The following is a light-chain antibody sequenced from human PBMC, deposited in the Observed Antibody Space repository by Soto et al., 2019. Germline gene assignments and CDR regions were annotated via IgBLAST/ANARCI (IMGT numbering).Light chain of an antibody. Sequence: IVCTQSPGTLSLSSEERDTISCRASQSVSSSYLAWYQQKPGQPHRLIISGSSSRATGIPDRFSGSGSGTDFTLTIARLEPEDFAVYFGQQYGTSPTWTVGQGTKGDIK. CDR1: QSVSSSY. CDR2: GSS. V-gene: IGKV3-20*01. J-gene: IGKJ1*01. CDR3: QQYGTSPTWT.